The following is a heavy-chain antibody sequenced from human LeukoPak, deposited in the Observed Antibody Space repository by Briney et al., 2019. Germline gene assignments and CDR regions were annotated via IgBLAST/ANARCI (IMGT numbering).Heavy chain of an antibody. CDR3: ARDTDYYFGSGNYLYYFDY. J-gene: IGHJ4*02. CDR2: MYTNGST. CDR1: GGSISSYY. V-gene: IGHV4-4*07. D-gene: IGHD3-10*01. Sequence: PSETLSLTCTVFGGSISSYYWSWIRQPAGKGLEWIGRMYTNGSTNYNPSLKSRVTMSVDTSKNQFSLKLSSVTAADTAVYYCARDTDYYFGSGNYLYYFDYWGQGTLVTVSS.